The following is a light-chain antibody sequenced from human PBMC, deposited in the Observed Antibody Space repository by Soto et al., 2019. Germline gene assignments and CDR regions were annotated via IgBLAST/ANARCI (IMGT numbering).Light chain of an antibody. CDR3: QQRSNWPPL. V-gene: IGKV3-11*01. CDR1: QTVNIF. J-gene: IGKJ5*01. CDR2: DAS. Sequence: EIVLTQSPATLSLSPGETATLSCRASQTVNIFLAWFQQKPGQAPRLLIYDASNRATGIPARFRGSGSGTDFTRTISSLEPEDFAVYYCQQRSNWPPLFGQGTRLEIK.